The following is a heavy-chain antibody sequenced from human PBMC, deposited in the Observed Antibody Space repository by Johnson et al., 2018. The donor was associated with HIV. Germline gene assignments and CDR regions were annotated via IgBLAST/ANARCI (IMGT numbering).Heavy chain of an antibody. V-gene: IGHV3-13*01. CDR1: GFTFRNYD. Sequence: VQLVESGGGLVQPGGSLRLSCAASGFTFRNYDMHWVRQATVKSLEWVSAIGSAGDTYYSGSVKGRFTISRESAKNSLYLQMNSLRAGDTAVYYCVRDRRGGAFDIWGRGTMVTVSS. D-gene: IGHD3-16*01. J-gene: IGHJ3*02. CDR2: IGSAGDT. CDR3: VRDRRGGAFDI.